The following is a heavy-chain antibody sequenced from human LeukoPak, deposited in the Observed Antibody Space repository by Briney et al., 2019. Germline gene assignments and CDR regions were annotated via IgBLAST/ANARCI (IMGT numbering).Heavy chain of an antibody. CDR1: GFYISSGYY. V-gene: IGHV4-38-2*02. J-gene: IGHJ4*02. CDR2: IYHSGST. Sequence: SETLSLTCAVSGFYISSGYYWGWIRQPPGKGLEWIGSIYHSGSTYYNPSLKSRVIISVDMSKNQFSLKLSSVTAADTADYYCARDRGSTGYYYLDSWGQGILVTVSS. D-gene: IGHD1-26*01. CDR3: ARDRGSTGYYYLDS.